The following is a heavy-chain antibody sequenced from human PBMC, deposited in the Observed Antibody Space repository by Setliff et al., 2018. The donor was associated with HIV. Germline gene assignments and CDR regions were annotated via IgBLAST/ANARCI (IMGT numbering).Heavy chain of an antibody. CDR1: GGSIISSSYY. V-gene: IGHV4-39*01. CDR3: ARQGLTMNRGVPAPILYYFDY. CDR2: MYYRGTT. Sequence: PSETLSLTCTVSGGSIISSSYYWGWIRQPPGKGLEWIGTMYYRGTTYNNPSPKSRVTFSADTSKNQFSLNLNSVTATDTAVYYCARQGLTMNRGVPAPILYYFDYWGPGILVTVSS. D-gene: IGHD3-10*01. J-gene: IGHJ4*02.